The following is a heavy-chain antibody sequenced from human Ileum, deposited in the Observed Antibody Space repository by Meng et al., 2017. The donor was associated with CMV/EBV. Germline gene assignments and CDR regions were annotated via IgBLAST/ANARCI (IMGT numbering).Heavy chain of an antibody. D-gene: IGHD6-19*01. CDR3: ARDPDMEGYSSGWGFDY. CDR2: ISYDGSNK. Sequence: SGFTFSSYAMHWVRQAPGKGLEWVAVISYDGSNKYYADSVKGRFTISRDNSKNTLYLQMNSLRAEDTAVYYCARDPDMEGYSSGWGFDYWGQGTLVTVSS. CDR1: GFTFSSYA. V-gene: IGHV3-30*04. J-gene: IGHJ4*02.